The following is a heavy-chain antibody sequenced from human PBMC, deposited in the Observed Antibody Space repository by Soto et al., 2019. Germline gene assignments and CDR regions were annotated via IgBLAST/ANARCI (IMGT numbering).Heavy chain of an antibody. CDR2: INHTGST. D-gene: IGHD2-21*01. Sequence: NPSETLSLTCAVYGGSFSGYSWTWIRQPPGTGLEWIGEINHTGSTNYNPSLKSRVTISVDTSKNQFSLKLTSVTAADTAVYYCARDKIPGLFDYWGQGPLVT. J-gene: IGHJ4*02. CDR1: GGSFSGYS. CDR3: ARDKIPGLFDY. V-gene: IGHV4-34*01.